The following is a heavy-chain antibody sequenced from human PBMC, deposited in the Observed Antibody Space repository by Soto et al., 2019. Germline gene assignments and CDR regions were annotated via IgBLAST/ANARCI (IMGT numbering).Heavy chain of an antibody. J-gene: IGHJ5*02. CDR3: AKLSPYQLLQMGPNWFDP. CDR2: ISGSGGST. V-gene: IGHV3-23*01. Sequence: GGSLRLSCAASGLTFSSYAMSWVRQAPGKGLEWVSAISGSGGSTYYTDSVKGRFTISRDNSKNILYLQINSLRAEDTALFYCAKLSPYQLLQMGPNWFDPWGQGTLDTVPS. CDR1: GLTFSSYA. D-gene: IGHD2-2*01.